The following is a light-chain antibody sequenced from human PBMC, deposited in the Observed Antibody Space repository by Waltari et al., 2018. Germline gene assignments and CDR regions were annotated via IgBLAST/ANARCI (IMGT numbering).Light chain of an antibody. CDR1: TSNIGAGYD. J-gene: IGLJ2*01. CDR3: QSYDTTLSVV. V-gene: IGLV1-40*01. CDR2: GTN. Sequence: QSVLTQPPSVSGAPGQRVSISCTGSTSNIGAGYDHPWYQQGPGKAPKLIIYGTNTRPLGVPDRFFGSQYGTSASLAIIGLQAEDEGDYYCQSYDTTLSVVFGGGTKLTVL.